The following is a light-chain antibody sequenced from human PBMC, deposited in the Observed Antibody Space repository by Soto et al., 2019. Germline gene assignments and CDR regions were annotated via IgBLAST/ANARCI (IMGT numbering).Light chain of an antibody. CDR1: SSNIRAGFD. Sequence: QAVLTQPPSVSGAPGQRVTISCTGNSSNIRAGFDVHWYQQLPGTAPKLLIYDNSNRPSGVPDRFSGSKSGTSASLAITGLQAEDGTDYYCQSYDSRLSAVVFGGGTQLTVL. J-gene: IGLJ2*01. CDR2: DNS. V-gene: IGLV1-40*01. CDR3: QSYDSRLSAVV.